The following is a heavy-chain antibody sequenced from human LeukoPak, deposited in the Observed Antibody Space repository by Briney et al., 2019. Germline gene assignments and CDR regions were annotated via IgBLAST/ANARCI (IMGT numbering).Heavy chain of an antibody. V-gene: IGHV3-30-3*01. CDR2: ISYDGSNK. CDR1: GFTFSSYA. D-gene: IGHD6-13*01. Sequence: GGSLRLSCAASGFTFSSYAMHWVRQAPGKGLEWVAVISYDGSNKYYADSVKGRFTISRDNSKNTLYLQMNSLRAEDTAVYYCARGRAAAAVYYFDYWGQGTLVTVSS. CDR3: ARGRAAAAVYYFDY. J-gene: IGHJ4*02.